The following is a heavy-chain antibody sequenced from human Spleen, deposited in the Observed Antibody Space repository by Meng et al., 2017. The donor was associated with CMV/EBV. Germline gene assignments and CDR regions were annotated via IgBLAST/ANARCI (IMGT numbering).Heavy chain of an antibody. D-gene: IGHD3-10*01. CDR2: IPNSGST. CDR1: GGSISSFY. Sequence: SETLSLTCTVSGGSISSFYWTWIRQPPGKGLEWIGYIPNSGSTNYNPSLKSRLTMSVDASKNQFSLNLSSVTTAYTAVYFCARGLVYYYGWNPPYGMDVWGQGTTVTVSS. V-gene: IGHV4-59*01. CDR3: ARGLVYYYGWNPPYGMDV. J-gene: IGHJ6*02.